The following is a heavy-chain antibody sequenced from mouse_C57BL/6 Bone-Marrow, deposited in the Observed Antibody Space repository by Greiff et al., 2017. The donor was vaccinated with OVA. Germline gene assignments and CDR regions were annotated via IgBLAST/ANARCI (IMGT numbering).Heavy chain of an antibody. CDR2: ISNGGGST. J-gene: IGHJ4*01. D-gene: IGHD1-1*01. Sequence: EVMLVESGGGLVQPGGSLKLSCAASGFTFSDYYMYWVRQTPEKRLEWVAYISNGGGSTYYPDTVKGRFTISRDNAKNTLYLQMSRLKSEDTAMYYCAGQYYGSYAMDYWGQGTSVTVSS. V-gene: IGHV5-12*01. CDR3: AGQYYGSYAMDY. CDR1: GFTFSDYY.